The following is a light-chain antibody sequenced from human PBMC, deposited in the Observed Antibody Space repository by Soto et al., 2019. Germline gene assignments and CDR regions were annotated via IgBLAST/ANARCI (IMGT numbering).Light chain of an antibody. CDR3: QQASRFPPT. CDR2: AAS. Sequence: DIQMTQSPSSVSASEGDRVTITCRASQAISSWLARYQQKPGKAPKLLIYAASSLPSGVPSRFSGSGSGTDFTLTISSLQPEDFATYFCQQASRFPPTFGPGTKVDIK. V-gene: IGKV1-12*01. CDR1: QAISSW. J-gene: IGKJ3*01.